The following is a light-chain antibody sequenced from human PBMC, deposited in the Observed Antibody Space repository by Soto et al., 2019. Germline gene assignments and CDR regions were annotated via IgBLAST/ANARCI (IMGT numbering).Light chain of an antibody. CDR1: QSVSSY. J-gene: IGKJ1*01. V-gene: IGKV3-11*01. CDR3: QQRTDRPPWT. Sequence: EIVLTQSPATLSLSPGERATLSCRASQSVSSYLAWYQQKPGQAPRLLIFDASQRATGIPARFRGSGSGTDFTLSISSLEPEDFAVYYCQQRTDRPPWTFGQGTKVE. CDR2: DAS.